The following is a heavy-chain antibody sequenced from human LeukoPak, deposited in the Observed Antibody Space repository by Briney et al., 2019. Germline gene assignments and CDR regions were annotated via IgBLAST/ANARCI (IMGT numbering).Heavy chain of an antibody. Sequence: ALVKVSCKASGYTFNSSYMHWVRQAPRQGLEWMGIINPSDDSTRYAQKFQGRVTMTKDTSTNTVYMHLSSLSSDDTAVYYCARAYYESSAYRHAVYFDYWGQGTLVTVSS. CDR1: GYTFNSSY. V-gene: IGHV1-46*02. CDR2: INPSDDST. D-gene: IGHD3-22*01. J-gene: IGHJ4*02. CDR3: ARAYYESSAYRHAVYFDY.